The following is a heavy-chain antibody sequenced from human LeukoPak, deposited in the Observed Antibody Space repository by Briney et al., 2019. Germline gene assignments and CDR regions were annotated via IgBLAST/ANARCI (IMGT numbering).Heavy chain of an antibody. CDR3: ARGRRGWYQNSGWFDP. D-gene: IGHD6-19*01. J-gene: IGHJ5*02. Sequence: GGSLRLSCGASGFTFSSYWMHWVRQAPGKGLVWISRINSDGSTTSYADSVKGRFTISRDNAKNTLYLQMNSLRAEDTAVYYCARGRRGWYQNSGWFDPWGQGTLVTVSS. CDR2: INSDGSTT. CDR1: GFTFSSYW. V-gene: IGHV3-74*01.